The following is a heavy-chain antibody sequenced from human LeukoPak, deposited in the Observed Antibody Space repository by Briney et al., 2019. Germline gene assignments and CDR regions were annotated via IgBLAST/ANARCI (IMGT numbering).Heavy chain of an antibody. CDR1: GFTFSSHS. CDR3: AKRDSSGQYYFDY. D-gene: IGHD3-22*01. Sequence: GGSLRLSCAASGFTFSSHSMNWVRQAPGKGLEWVSYISGSTGNIYYADSVKGRFTISRDNAKNSLYLQMNSLRDEDTAVYYCAKRDSSGQYYFDYWGQGTLVTVSS. J-gene: IGHJ4*02. V-gene: IGHV3-48*02. CDR2: ISGSTGNI.